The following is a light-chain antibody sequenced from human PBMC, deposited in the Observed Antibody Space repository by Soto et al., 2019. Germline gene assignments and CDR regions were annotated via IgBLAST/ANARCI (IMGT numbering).Light chain of an antibody. V-gene: IGKV3D-15*01. CDR3: QQYNMWPLHT. CDR2: GAS. CDR1: QSVRTK. J-gene: IGKJ2*01. Sequence: ETVMTQSPATLSVSPGERATLSCRASQSVRTKLAWYQQKPGQAPRLLIYGASSRATGIPARFSGSGSGTEFTLTISSLQSADFAVYYCQQYNMWPLHTFGQGTKLEIK.